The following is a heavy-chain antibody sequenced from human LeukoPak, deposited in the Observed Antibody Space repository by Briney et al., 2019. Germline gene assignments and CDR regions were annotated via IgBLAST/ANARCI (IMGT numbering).Heavy chain of an antibody. CDR3: ARDYGSRYYDSSGYEPLYYFDY. Sequence: WASVKVSCKASGYTFTSYYMHWVRPAPGQGLEWMGIINPSGGSTSYAQKFQGRVTMTRDTSTSTVYMELSSLRSEDTAVYYCARDYGSRYYDSSGYEPLYYFDYWGQGTLVTVSS. CDR2: INPSGGST. CDR1: GYTFTSYY. V-gene: IGHV1-46*01. D-gene: IGHD3-22*01. J-gene: IGHJ4*02.